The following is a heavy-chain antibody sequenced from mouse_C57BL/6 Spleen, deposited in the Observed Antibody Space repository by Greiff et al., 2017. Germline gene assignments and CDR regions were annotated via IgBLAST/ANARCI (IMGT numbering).Heavy chain of an antibody. CDR2: IYPGDGDT. D-gene: IGHD2-4*01. CDR1: GYAFSSSW. Sequence: VQLQQSGPELVKPGASVKISCKASGYAFSSSWMNWVKQRPGQGLEWIGRIYPGDGDTNYNGKFKGKATLTADKSSSTAYMQLSSLTSEDSAVYFCARDYDYDGGLFDYWGQGTTLTVSS. V-gene: IGHV1-82*01. CDR3: ARDYDYDGGLFDY. J-gene: IGHJ2*01.